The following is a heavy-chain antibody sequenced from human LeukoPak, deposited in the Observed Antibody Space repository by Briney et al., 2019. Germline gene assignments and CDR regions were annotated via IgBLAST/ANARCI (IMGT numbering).Heavy chain of an antibody. CDR3: ARGLYGSLGSGSYYITGMDV. Sequence: GSLRLSCAASGFTFSSYEMNWVRQAPGKGLEWIGEINHSGSTNYNPSLKSRVTISVDTSKNQFSLKLSSVTAADTAVYYCARGLYGSLGSGSYYITGMDVWGKGTTVTVSS. J-gene: IGHJ6*04. CDR1: GFTFSSYE. CDR2: INHSGST. V-gene: IGHV4-34*01. D-gene: IGHD3-10*01.